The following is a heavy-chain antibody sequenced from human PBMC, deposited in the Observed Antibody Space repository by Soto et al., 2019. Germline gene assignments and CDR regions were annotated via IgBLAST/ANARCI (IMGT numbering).Heavy chain of an antibody. CDR1: GYTFTSYA. V-gene: IGHV1-3*01. CDR2: INAGNGNT. Sequence: GASVKVSCKASGYTFTSYAMHWVRQAPGQRLEWMGWINAGNGNTKYSQKFQGRVTITRDTSASTAYMELSSLRSEDTAVYYCARDLSSGWYYNAFDIWGQGTMVTVS. J-gene: IGHJ3*02. CDR3: ARDLSSGWYYNAFDI. D-gene: IGHD6-19*01.